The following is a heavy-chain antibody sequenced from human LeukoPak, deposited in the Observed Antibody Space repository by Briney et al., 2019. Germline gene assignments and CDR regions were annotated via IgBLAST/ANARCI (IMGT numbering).Heavy chain of an antibody. V-gene: IGHV1-3*01. CDR3: ARDQEGFDY. CDR2: INAGNGNT. CDR1: GYTFTSYA. J-gene: IGHJ4*02. Sequence: ASVKVSCKASGYTFTSYAMHWVRQAPGQRLEWMGWINAGNGNTKYSQKFQGRVTVTRDTSTSTVHMELSGLRSEDTAVFYCARDQEGFDYWGQGTLVTVSS.